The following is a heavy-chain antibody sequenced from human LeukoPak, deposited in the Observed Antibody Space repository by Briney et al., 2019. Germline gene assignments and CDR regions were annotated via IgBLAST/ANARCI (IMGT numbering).Heavy chain of an antibody. CDR1: GFSVTNNY. Sequence: PGGSLRLSCAVSGFSVTNNYMSWVRQAPGKGLEWVSVFYVGGATYYADSVKGRFTISRDNSENTLYLQMKSLRAEDTAVYYCAKAQLRVTTGIDNWGQGTLVTVSS. CDR2: FYVGGAT. CDR3: AKAQLRVTTGIDN. D-gene: IGHD4-17*01. J-gene: IGHJ4*02. V-gene: IGHV3-53*01.